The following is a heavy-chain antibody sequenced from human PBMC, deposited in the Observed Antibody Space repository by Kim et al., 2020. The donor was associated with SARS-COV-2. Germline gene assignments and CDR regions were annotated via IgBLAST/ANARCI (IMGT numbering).Heavy chain of an antibody. Sequence: KGRFTSSRDDSKNTAYLQMNSLNTEDTAVYYCTRVKLPAVAGLFYYGMDVWGQGTTVTVSS. CDR3: TRVKLPAVAGLFYYGMDV. V-gene: IGHV3-73*01. J-gene: IGHJ6*02. D-gene: IGHD6-19*01.